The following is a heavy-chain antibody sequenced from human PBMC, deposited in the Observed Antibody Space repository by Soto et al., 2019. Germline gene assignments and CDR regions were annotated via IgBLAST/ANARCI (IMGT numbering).Heavy chain of an antibody. CDR1: GFTFSSSW. Sequence: GGSRRLSWAASGFTFSSSWMNWVRQTPGKGPEWVANMNTDGRVKNYAESVRGRFTISRDNAKNSLYLQMNSLRAEDTAVYSCARGYDYLIDYWGQGTPVTFSS. V-gene: IGHV3-7*01. CDR2: MNTDGRVK. J-gene: IGHJ4*02. CDR3: ARGYDYLIDY. D-gene: IGHD3-22*01.